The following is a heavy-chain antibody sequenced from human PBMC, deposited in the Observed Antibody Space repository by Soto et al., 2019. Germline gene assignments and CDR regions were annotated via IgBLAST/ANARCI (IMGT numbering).Heavy chain of an antibody. Sequence: QVQLVQSGAEVKKPGASVKVSSKASGYTFTSYGISWVRQAPGQGLEWMGWIRAYNGYTNYAQKFQGRVTVTTDTSTSTAYMELRSLISDDTAVYYCARASDGYRSGWYVGYFDYWGQGTLVTVSS. CDR1: GYTFTSYG. D-gene: IGHD6-19*01. J-gene: IGHJ4*02. CDR3: ARASDGYRSGWYVGYFDY. CDR2: IRAYNGYT. V-gene: IGHV1-18*04.